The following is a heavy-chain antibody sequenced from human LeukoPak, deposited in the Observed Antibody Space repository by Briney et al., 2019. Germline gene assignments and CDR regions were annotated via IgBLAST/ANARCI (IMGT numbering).Heavy chain of an antibody. CDR3: ARHLNTAMATYYFDY. CDR1: GGSISSYY. D-gene: IGHD5-18*01. Sequence: SETLSLTCTVSGGSISSYYWSWIRQPPGKGLEWIGYIYYSGSTNYNPSLKSRVTISVDTSKNQFSLKLSSVTAADTAVYYCARHLNTAMATYYFDYWGQGTLVTVSS. CDR2: IYYSGST. J-gene: IGHJ4*02. V-gene: IGHV4-59*08.